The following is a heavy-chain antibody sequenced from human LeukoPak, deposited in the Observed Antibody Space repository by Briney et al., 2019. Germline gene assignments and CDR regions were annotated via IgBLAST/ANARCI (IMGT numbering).Heavy chain of an antibody. D-gene: IGHD1-26*01. CDR2: IKQDGSDK. J-gene: IGHJ6*02. CDR3: AKASGSFHFYYYGMDV. CDR1: GFSFSSYW. Sequence: GGSLRLSCVGSGFSFSSYWMSWVRQAPGKGLEWVANIKQDGSDKYYVDSVKGRFTISRDNPKNSMYLQVNSLRAEDTAVYYCAKASGSFHFYYYGMDVWGQGTTVTVSS. V-gene: IGHV3-7*01.